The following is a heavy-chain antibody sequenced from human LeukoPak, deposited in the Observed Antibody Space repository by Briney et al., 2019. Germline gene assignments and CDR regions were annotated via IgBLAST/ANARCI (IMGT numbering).Heavy chain of an antibody. CDR1: GFTFSSYS. J-gene: IGHJ3*02. CDR3: ARSIIRFLYAFDI. CDR2: ISSSSSYI. V-gene: IGHV3-21*01. D-gene: IGHD3-3*01. Sequence: PGGSLRLSCAASGFTFSSYSMNWVRQAPGKGLEWVSSISSSSSYIYYADSVKGRFTISRDNAKNSLYLQMNSLRAEDTAVYYCARSIIRFLYAFDIWGQGTMVTVSS.